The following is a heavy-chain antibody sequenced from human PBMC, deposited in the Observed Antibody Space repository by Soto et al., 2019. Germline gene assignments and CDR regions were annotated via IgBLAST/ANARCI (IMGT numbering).Heavy chain of an antibody. V-gene: IGHV1-8*01. CDR2: MQPSTGRT. D-gene: IGHD1-26*01. CDR1: GYSFTSLD. J-gene: IGHJ4*02. Sequence: GASVKVSCKASGYSFTSLDINWVRQTAGQGLEWMGWMQPSTGRTGYAQKFQGRVTMTRDTSIDTAYMELTTLTSDDTAFYYCARGVSAGVDYWGQGTLVTVSS. CDR3: ARGVSAGVDY.